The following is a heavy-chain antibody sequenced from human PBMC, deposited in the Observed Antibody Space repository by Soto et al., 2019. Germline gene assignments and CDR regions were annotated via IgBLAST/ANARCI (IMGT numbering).Heavy chain of an antibody. CDR3: ATGGYNWNDFGQ. CDR2: MSPNSGNT. D-gene: IGHD1-20*01. V-gene: IGHV1-8*02. J-gene: IGHJ4*02. CDR1: GFRFTSYD. Sequence: QVQLVQSGAEVKKPGASVKVSCKASGFRFTSYDINWVRQATGQGLEWMGWMSPNSGNTAYAQKFQGRVTMTRNTSVSTAYMELSRLRSDDTAVYYCATGGYNWNDFGQWGQGTLVTVSS.